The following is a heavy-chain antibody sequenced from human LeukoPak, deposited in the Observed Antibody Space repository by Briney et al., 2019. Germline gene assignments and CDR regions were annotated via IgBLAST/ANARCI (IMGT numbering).Heavy chain of an antibody. Sequence: TSETLSLTCAVYGGSFSGYYWSWIRQPPGKGLEWIGEINHSGSTNYNPSLKSRVTISVDTSKNQFSLKLSSVTAADTAVYYCSSTSFPPANWFDPWGQGTLVTVSS. J-gene: IGHJ5*02. D-gene: IGHD2-2*01. CDR3: SSTSFPPANWFDP. CDR1: GGSFSGYY. V-gene: IGHV4-34*01. CDR2: INHSGST.